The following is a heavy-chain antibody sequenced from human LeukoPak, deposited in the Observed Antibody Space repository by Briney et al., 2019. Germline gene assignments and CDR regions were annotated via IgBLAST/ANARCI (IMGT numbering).Heavy chain of an antibody. CDR1: GYIFTSYY. Sequence: ASVKVSCKASGYIFTSYYMHWVRQAPGQGLEWMGIINPSSGSTSYAQKFQDRVKMTRDTSRSTVYMELSSLRSEDTAVYYCARRAGDHYYFDYWAREPWSQSPQ. D-gene: IGHD7-27*01. CDR3: ARRAGDHYYFDY. CDR2: INPSSGST. V-gene: IGHV1-46*01. J-gene: IGHJ4*02.